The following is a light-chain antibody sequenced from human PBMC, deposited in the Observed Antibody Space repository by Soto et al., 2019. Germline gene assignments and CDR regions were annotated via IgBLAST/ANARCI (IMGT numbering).Light chain of an antibody. Sequence: EIVLTQSPGTLSLSPGERATLSCRASQSVTNNYLAWYQQKPGQAPRLLIYDASNRATGIPDRFSGSGSGTDFTLTISRLEPEDSAVYYCQRYGSSPRAFGQGTKVDIK. CDR1: QSVTNNY. J-gene: IGKJ1*01. CDR2: DAS. V-gene: IGKV3-20*01. CDR3: QRYGSSPRA.